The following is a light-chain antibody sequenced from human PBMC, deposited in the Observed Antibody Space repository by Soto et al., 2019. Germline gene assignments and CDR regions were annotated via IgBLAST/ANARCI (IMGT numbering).Light chain of an antibody. CDR2: GAS. Sequence: EIVMTQSPATLSVSPWERATLSCRASQSVSCNLAWYQQKPGQDPRLLSYGASTKATGIPARFSGSGYGTAYALTIRSLQSEDFAVYYGQQYNNWPFTCGPGTKVDIK. CDR3: QQYNNWPFT. V-gene: IGKV3-15*01. CDR1: QSVSCN. J-gene: IGKJ3*01.